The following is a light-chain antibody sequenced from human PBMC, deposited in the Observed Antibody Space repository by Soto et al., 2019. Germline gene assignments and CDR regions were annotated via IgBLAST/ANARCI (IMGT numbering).Light chain of an antibody. Sequence: DIQMTQSPSSLSASVGDRVTITCRASQSISTYLNWYHQKLGKAPKLLISGASSLQGGVPSRFSGSGSGTDFTLTISSLQPEDFATYYCQQGSFTLTFGGGTKLEIK. CDR2: GAS. J-gene: IGKJ4*01. CDR1: QSISTY. CDR3: QQGSFTLT. V-gene: IGKV1-39*01.